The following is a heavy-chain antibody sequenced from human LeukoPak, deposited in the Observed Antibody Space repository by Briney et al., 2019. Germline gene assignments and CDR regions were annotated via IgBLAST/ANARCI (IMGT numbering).Heavy chain of an antibody. Sequence: QPGGSLRLSCAASGFTFSSYSMNWVRQAPGKGLEWVSAISGSGGSTYYADSVKGRFTISRDNSKNTLYLQMNSLRAEDTAVYYCAKDLTRGYISSWYSAYWGQGTLVTVSS. V-gene: IGHV3-23*01. CDR1: GFTFSSYS. J-gene: IGHJ4*02. D-gene: IGHD6-13*01. CDR2: ISGSGGST. CDR3: AKDLTRGYISSWYSAY.